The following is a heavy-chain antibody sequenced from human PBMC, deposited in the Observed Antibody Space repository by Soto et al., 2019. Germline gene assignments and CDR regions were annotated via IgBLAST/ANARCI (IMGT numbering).Heavy chain of an antibody. CDR2: INPNSRGT. CDR1: GYAFTDYF. CDR3: ARVTLKAGNWFDP. V-gene: IGHV1-2*02. J-gene: IGHJ5*02. Sequence: SGQVSVKASGYAFTDYFIHWVRQAPGQGFEWMGWINPNSRGTNYAQKFQGRVTMTRDTSNSTAYMELRGLTSDDTAVYYCARVTLKAGNWFDPWGQGTLVTVSS.